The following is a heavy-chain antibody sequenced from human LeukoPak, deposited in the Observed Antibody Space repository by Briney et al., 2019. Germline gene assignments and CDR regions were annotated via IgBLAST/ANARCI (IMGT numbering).Heavy chain of an antibody. CDR2: IYTSGST. J-gene: IGHJ6*03. CDR3: ARVVFYDSSGYRYYYYMDV. D-gene: IGHD3-22*01. CDR1: GGSISSGSYY. V-gene: IGHV4-61*02. Sequence: SETLSLTCTVSGGSISSGSYYWSWIRQPAGKGLEWIGRIYTSGSTNYNPSLNSPVTISVDTSKNQFSLKLSSVTAADTAVYYWARVVFYDSSGYRYYYYMDVWGKGTTVTVSS.